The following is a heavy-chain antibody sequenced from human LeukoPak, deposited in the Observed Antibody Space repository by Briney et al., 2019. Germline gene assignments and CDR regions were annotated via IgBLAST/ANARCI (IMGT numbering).Heavy chain of an antibody. D-gene: IGHD3-3*01. CDR1: GYTSTGYY. CDR3: ARGKESFWSGYYNLLGY. CDR2: INPNSGGT. Sequence: ASVKVSCKASGYTSTGYYMHWVRQAPGQGLEWMGWINPNSGGTNYAQKFQGRVTMTRDTSISTAYMELSRLRSDDTAVYYCARGKESFWSGYYNLLGYWGQGTLVTVSS. V-gene: IGHV1-2*02. J-gene: IGHJ4*02.